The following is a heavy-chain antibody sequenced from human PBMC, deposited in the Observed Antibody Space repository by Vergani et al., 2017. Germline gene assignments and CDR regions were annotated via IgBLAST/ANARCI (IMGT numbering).Heavy chain of an antibody. CDR3: ARGIVGAGRTPSYFDY. J-gene: IGHJ4*02. CDR2: INPNSGGT. CDR1: GGTFSSYA. Sequence: QVQLVQSGAEVKKPGSSVKVSCKASGGTFSSYAISWVRQAPGQGLEWMGWINPNSGGTNYAQKFQGRVTMTMDTSISTAYMELSRLRCDATTVYYCARGIVGAGRTPSYFDYWGQGTLVTVSS. D-gene: IGHD1-26*01. V-gene: IGHV1-2*02.